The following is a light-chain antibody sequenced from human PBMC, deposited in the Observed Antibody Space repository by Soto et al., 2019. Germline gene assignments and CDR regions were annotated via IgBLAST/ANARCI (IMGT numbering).Light chain of an antibody. V-gene: IGKV3-15*01. Sequence: EIVMTQSPATLSLSPGERATLSCRASQTIDNTLAWYQRKPGQAPRLLIYDASTRATGVPARFSGSGSGTDFTLTISSLQSEDFAVYYCQQYGYSPITFGQGTRLEIK. J-gene: IGKJ5*01. CDR2: DAS. CDR3: QQYGYSPIT. CDR1: QTIDNT.